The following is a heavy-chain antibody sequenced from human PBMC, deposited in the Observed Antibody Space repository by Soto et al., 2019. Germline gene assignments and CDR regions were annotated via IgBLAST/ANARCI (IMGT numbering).Heavy chain of an antibody. J-gene: IGHJ5*02. CDR1: GYSFTNYW. CDR2: IYPGDSDT. CDR3: ARRYCSGGSCLFGWFDP. D-gene: IGHD2-15*01. V-gene: IGHV5-51*01. Sequence: GESLKISCKGSGYSFTNYWIGWVRQMPGKGLEWMGIIYPGDSDTRYSPSFQGQVTISADKSISTAYLQWSSLKASDSAMYYCARRYCSGGSCLFGWFDPWGQGTLVTVSS.